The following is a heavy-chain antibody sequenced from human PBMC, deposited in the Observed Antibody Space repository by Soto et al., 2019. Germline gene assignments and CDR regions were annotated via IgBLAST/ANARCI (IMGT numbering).Heavy chain of an antibody. CDR3: ARSYSTTGNYYCGVDV. CDR2: INWNSGST. V-gene: IGHV3-20*04. J-gene: IGHJ6*02. CDR1: GFTFDEYG. D-gene: IGHD1-1*01. Sequence: EVQLVESGGGVARPGGSLRLSCAASGFTFDEYGMSWVRQAPGKGLEWVSGINWNSGSTGYADSVKGRFTISRDNAKNSLYLQMNSLRAEDTALYYCARSYSTTGNYYCGVDVWGQGTTVTVSS.